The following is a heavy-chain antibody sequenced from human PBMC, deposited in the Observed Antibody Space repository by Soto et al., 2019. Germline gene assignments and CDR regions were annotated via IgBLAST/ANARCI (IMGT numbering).Heavy chain of an antibody. CDR3: ASYISGWYAVSS. V-gene: IGHV4-61*01. Sequence: QVQLQESGPGLVKPSETLSLTCTVSGGSVSSGSYYWSWIRQPPGKGLEWIGYIYYSGSTNYNPSLKSRVTIAVDTSKNQFSQKLSSVTAADTAVYYCASYISGWYAVSSWGQGTLVTVSS. J-gene: IGHJ5*02. D-gene: IGHD6-19*01. CDR2: IYYSGST. CDR1: GGSVSSGSYY.